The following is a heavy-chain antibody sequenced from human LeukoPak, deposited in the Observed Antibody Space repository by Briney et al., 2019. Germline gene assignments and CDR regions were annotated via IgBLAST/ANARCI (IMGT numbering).Heavy chain of an antibody. CDR2: ISGSGGST. Sequence: GGSLRLSCAASGFTFSSYAMSWVRQAPGKGLEWVSAISGSGGSTYYADSVKGRFTISRDNSKNTLYLQMNSLRAEDTAVYYCAKAPYYDFWSGYSPDYWGQGTLVTVSS. J-gene: IGHJ4*02. CDR3: AKAPYYDFWSGYSPDY. CDR1: GFTFSSYA. V-gene: IGHV3-23*01. D-gene: IGHD3-3*01.